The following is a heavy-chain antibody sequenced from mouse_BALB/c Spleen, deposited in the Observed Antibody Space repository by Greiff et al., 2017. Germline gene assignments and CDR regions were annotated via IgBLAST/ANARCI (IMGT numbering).Heavy chain of an antibody. CDR3: TLYAYDSYWYFDV. D-gene: IGHD2-2*01. CDR2: IRLKSNNYAT. V-gene: IGHV6-6*02. J-gene: IGHJ1*01. CDR1: GFTFSNYW. Sequence: EVKLVESGGGLVQPGGSMKLSCVASGFTFSNYWMNWVRQSPEKGLEWVAEIRLKSNNYATHYAESVKGRFTISRDDSKSSVYLQINNLRAEDTGMYYGTLYAYDSYWYFDVWGAGTTVTVSS.